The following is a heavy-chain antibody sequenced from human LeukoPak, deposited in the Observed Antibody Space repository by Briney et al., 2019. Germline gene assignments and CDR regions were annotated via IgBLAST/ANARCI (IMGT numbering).Heavy chain of an antibody. CDR1: GFTFSSYG. J-gene: IGHJ4*02. Sequence: GGSLRLSRAASGFTFSSYGMHWVRQAPGKGLEWVAFIRYDGSNKYYADSVKGRFTISRDNSKNTLYLQMNSLRAEDTAVYYCAKDQYGSIAARPGGDYWGQGTLVTVSS. CDR3: AKDQYGSIAARPGGDY. CDR2: IRYDGSNK. V-gene: IGHV3-30*02. D-gene: IGHD6-6*01.